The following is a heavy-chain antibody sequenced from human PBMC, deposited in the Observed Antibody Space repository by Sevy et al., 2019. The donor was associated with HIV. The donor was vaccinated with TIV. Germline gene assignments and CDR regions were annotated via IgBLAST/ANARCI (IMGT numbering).Heavy chain of an antibody. CDR1: GYTFTSYY. CDR2: INPSGGST. Sequence: ASVKVSCKASGYTFTSYYMHWVRQAPGQGHEWMGIINPSGGSTSYAQKFQGRVTMTRDTSTSTVYMELSSLRSEDTAVYYCARDVGYCTNGVCYPYYFDYWGQGTLVTVSS. V-gene: IGHV1-46*01. D-gene: IGHD2-8*01. CDR3: ARDVGYCTNGVCYPYYFDY. J-gene: IGHJ4*02.